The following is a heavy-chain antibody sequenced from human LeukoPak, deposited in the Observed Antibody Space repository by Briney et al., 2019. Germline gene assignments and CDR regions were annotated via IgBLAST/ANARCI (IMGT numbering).Heavy chain of an antibody. D-gene: IGHD3-22*01. Sequence: EASVKVSCKASGYTFTGYYMHWVRQAPGQGLEWMGWINPNSGGTNYAQKFQGRVTMTRDTSISTAYMELSRLRSDDTAVYYCARDSDSSGYYTLFDYWGQGTLVTVSS. CDR1: GYTFTGYY. CDR2: INPNSGGT. V-gene: IGHV1-2*02. J-gene: IGHJ4*02. CDR3: ARDSDSSGYYTLFDY.